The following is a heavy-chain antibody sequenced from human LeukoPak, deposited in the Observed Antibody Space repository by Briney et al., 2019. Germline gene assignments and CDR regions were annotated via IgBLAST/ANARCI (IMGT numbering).Heavy chain of an antibody. CDR2: INHSGST. V-gene: IGHV4-34*01. Sequence: SETLSLTCAVYGGSFSGYYWRWIRQPPGKGLEWIGEINHSGSTNYNPSLKSRVTISVDTSKNQFSLKLSSVTAADTAVYYCARAHSSSWYFVWFDPWGQGTLVTVSS. CDR1: GGSFSGYY. J-gene: IGHJ5*02. D-gene: IGHD6-13*01. CDR3: ARAHSSSWYFVWFDP.